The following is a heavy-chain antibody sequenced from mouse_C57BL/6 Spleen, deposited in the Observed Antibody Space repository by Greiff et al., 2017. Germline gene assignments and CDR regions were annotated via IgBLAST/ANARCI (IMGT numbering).Heavy chain of an antibody. CDR3: ARGGAGSSYDYAMDY. V-gene: IGHV1-69*01. Sequence: QVQLQQSGAELVMPGASVKLSCKASGYTFTSYWMHWVKQRPGQGLEWIGEIDPSDSYTNYNQKFKGKSTLTVDKSSSTAYMQLSSLTSEDSAVYYCARGGAGSSYDYAMDYWGQGTSVTVAS. D-gene: IGHD1-1*01. CDR1: GYTFTSYW. CDR2: IDPSDSYT. J-gene: IGHJ4*01.